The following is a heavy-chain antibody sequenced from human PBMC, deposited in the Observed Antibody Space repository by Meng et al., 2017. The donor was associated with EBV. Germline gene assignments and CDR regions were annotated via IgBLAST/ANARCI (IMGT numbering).Heavy chain of an antibody. CDR3: ARVSPKRYFDYLAPPDY. CDR1: XGSVNGYF. Sequence: QVQLQQWGAGLLKPSXXXXLTXXAXXGSVNGYFWSWIRQPPGKGLEWIGELHHSGSTNYNPSLKSRLRISVDTSKNQFSLNLTSVTAADTAVYYCARVSPKRYFDYLAPPDYWGQGTLVTVYS. CDR2: LHHSGST. V-gene: IGHV4-34*01. J-gene: IGHJ4*02. D-gene: IGHD3-9*01.